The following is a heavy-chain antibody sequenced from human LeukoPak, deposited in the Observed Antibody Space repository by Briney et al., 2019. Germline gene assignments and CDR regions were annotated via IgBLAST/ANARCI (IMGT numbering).Heavy chain of an antibody. V-gene: IGHV1-2*06. CDR1: GYIFTGYY. CDR2: INPNSGVT. D-gene: IGHD2-15*01. J-gene: IGHJ4*02. Sequence: GASVKVSCKASGYIFTGYYMHWVRQAPGQGFEWMGRINPNSGVTHDAQKFQGRVTMTRDTSISTAYMELSSLTSDDTAVYYCARGPWDCSGGTCYSNGGYFDYWGQGTLVTVSS. CDR3: ARGPWDCSGGTCYSNGGYFDY.